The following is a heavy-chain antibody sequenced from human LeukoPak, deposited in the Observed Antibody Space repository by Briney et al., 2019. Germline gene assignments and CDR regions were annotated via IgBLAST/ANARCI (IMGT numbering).Heavy chain of an antibody. Sequence: GGSLRLSCAASGFTFDDYAMHWVRLVPGKGLEWVSGISWSSASIAYADSVQGRFTISRDNAKNSLYLQMNSLRAEDTALYYCAKRSGTTRQGYFDYWGQGTLVTVSS. V-gene: IGHV3-9*01. CDR1: GFTFDDYA. CDR3: AKRSGTTRQGYFDY. D-gene: IGHD4-17*01. CDR2: ISWSSASI. J-gene: IGHJ4*02.